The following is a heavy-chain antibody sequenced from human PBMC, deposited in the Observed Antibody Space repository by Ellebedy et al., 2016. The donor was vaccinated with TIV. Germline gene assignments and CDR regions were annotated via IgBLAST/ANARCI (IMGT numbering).Heavy chain of an antibody. CDR1: GFTFSKLW. Sequence: GESLKISCAASGFTFSKLWMSWARQALGKGLEWVANIKEDGTVTYYVDSVKDRFTISRDNAKNSLSLQMNSLRVEDTAVYYCVRGGAQMDVWNTYFEYWGQGTLVTVSS. CDR2: IKEDGTVT. D-gene: IGHD1/OR15-1a*01. CDR3: VRGGAQMDVWNTYFEY. V-gene: IGHV3-7*04. J-gene: IGHJ4*02.